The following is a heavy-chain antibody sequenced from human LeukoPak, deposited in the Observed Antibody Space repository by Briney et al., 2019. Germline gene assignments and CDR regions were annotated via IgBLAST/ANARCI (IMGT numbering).Heavy chain of an antibody. CDR1: GGSISSYY. CDR3: ARDSRLTGYLFDY. V-gene: IGHV4-59*01. Sequence: PSETLSLTCTVSGGSISSYYWSWLRQPPGKGLEWIGYIYYSGSTNYNPSRKSRVTISVDTSKNQFSLKLSSVTAADTAVYYCARDSRLTGYLFDYWGQGTLVTVSS. D-gene: IGHD3-9*01. CDR2: IYYSGST. J-gene: IGHJ4*02.